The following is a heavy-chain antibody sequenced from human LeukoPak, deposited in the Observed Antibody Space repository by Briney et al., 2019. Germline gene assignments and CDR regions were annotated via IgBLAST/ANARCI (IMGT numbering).Heavy chain of an antibody. V-gene: IGHV1-18*01. J-gene: IGHJ4*02. CDR1: GYTFTSYG. Sequence: ASVKVSCKASGYTFTSYGISWVRQAPGQGLEWMGWISAYNGNTNYAQKLQGRVTMTTDTSTSTAYMELRSLRSDDTAVYYCARDGRNYYDNSLTVDYWGQGTLVTVSS. CDR2: ISAYNGNT. CDR3: ARDGRNYYDNSLTVDY. D-gene: IGHD3-22*01.